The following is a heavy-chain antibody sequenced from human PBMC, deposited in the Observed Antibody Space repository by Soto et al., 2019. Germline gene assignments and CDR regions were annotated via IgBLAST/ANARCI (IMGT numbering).Heavy chain of an antibody. CDR3: ARDLSGYYYGMDV. V-gene: IGHV4-34*01. Sequence: SETLSLTCAVYGGSFSGYFWNWVRQPPGKGLEWIGEINHSGSTKYNPSLKSRVTLSVDTSKNQFSLRVFSVTAADTAVYYCARDLSGYYYGMDVWGQGTTVTVSS. J-gene: IGHJ6*02. CDR2: INHSGST. CDR1: GGSFSGYF.